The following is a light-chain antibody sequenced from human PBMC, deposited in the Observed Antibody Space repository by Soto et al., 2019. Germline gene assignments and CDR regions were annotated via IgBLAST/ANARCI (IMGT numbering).Light chain of an antibody. Sequence: QSALTQPASVSGSPGQSITISCAGTMRDVGAYNLVSWYQHHPGRAPKLIVSEVSHRPSGVSNRFSGSKSGNTASLTISGLQSEDEADYYCISYTSDDVRYVFGTGTKVTVL. CDR1: MRDVGAYNL. J-gene: IGLJ1*01. CDR2: EVS. CDR3: ISYTSDDVRYV. V-gene: IGLV2-14*01.